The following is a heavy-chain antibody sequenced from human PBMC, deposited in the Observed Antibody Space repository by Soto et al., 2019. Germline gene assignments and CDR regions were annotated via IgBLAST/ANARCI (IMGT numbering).Heavy chain of an antibody. J-gene: IGHJ3*01. CDR1: GFSLATKGVG. CDR3: AHIVITCGGVVGDDAFDV. Sequence: QITLTESGPTLVKPTETITLTCTFSGFSLATKGVGVGWIRQSPGKDLEWLAVVYWDNDRRYSPSLTTSLTVTKDSSKNQVALTMTNMDSVDTGTCYCAHIVITCGGVVGDDAFDVWGQGTVVTVAS. D-gene: IGHD3-16*02. V-gene: IGHV2-5*02. CDR2: VYWDNDR.